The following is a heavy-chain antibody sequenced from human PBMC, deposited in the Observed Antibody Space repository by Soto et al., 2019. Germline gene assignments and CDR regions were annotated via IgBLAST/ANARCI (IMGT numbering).Heavy chain of an antibody. CDR1: GGTFSSYA. CDR3: AREYYYENRGYYSREY. Sequence: SVKVSCKASGGTFSSYAISWVRQAPGQGLEWMGAIIPIFGTANYAQKFQGRVTITADESTSTAYMELSSLRSEDTAVYYCAREYYYENRGYYSREYWGKGTMVTVSS. V-gene: IGHV1-69*13. J-gene: IGHJ4*02. CDR2: IIPIFGTA. D-gene: IGHD3-22*01.